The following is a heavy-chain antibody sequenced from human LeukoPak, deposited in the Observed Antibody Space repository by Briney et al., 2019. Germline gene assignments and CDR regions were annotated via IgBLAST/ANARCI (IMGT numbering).Heavy chain of an antibody. V-gene: IGHV4-61*01. D-gene: IGHD3-10*01. Sequence: SETLSLTCTVSGYSISSGSCWGWIRQPPGKGLEWIGYIYYSGSTNYNPSLKSRVTISVDTSKNQFSLKLSSVTAADTAVYYCARDSGSGRPYYYYYMDVWGKGTTVTVSS. CDR2: IYYSGST. J-gene: IGHJ6*03. CDR1: GYSISSGSC. CDR3: ARDSGSGRPYYYYYMDV.